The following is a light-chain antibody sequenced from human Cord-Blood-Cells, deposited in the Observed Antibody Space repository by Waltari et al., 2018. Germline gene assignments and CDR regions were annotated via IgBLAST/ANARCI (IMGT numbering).Light chain of an antibody. V-gene: IGKV1-39*01. CDR3: LQSYSTPWT. Sequence: DIQMTQFPSSLSASVGDRVTITCRASQSISSYLNWYQQKPGKAPKLLIYAASSLQSGVPAGFSGSGSGTDFTLTLSSMQPEDIATYYCLQSYSTPWTFDQGTKVDIK. CDR1: QSISSY. CDR2: AAS. J-gene: IGKJ1*01.